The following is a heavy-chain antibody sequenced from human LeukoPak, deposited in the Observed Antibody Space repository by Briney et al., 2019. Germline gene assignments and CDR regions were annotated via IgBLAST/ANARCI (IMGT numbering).Heavy chain of an antibody. CDR3: ATSSVTHTRDP. J-gene: IGHJ5*02. Sequence: ASVKVSCKASGYTFIGYYMYWVRQAPGQGLEWMGWINPSTGARIYSQKFEGRISMDTSMDTSFNTVYMELGSLTTDDTAVYYCATSSVTHTRDPWGQGTLVTVSS. V-gene: IGHV1-2*02. D-gene: IGHD5/OR15-5a*01. CDR2: INPSTGAR. CDR1: GYTFIGYY.